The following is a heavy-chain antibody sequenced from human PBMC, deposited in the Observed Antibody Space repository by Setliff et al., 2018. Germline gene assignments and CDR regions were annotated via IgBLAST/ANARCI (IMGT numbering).Heavy chain of an antibody. CDR3: ARGGKAADARKGLFEN. Sequence: ASVKVSCKASGHTLTGYYMHWVRQAPGQGLEWMGIINPGGGSASVVDNFQDRVTMTRDTSTSTVYLDLSSLRSEDTAVYYCARGGKAADARKGLFENWGQGTLVTVSS. D-gene: IGHD6-13*01. CDR2: INPGGGSA. V-gene: IGHV1-46*01. J-gene: IGHJ4*02. CDR1: GHTLTGYY.